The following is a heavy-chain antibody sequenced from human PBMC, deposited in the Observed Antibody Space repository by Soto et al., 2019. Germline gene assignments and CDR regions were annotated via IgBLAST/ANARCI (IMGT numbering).Heavy chain of an antibody. D-gene: IGHD2-2*01. V-gene: IGHV3-74*01. J-gene: IGHJ3*02. Sequence: EVQLVESGGGLIQPGESLRLSCAASGFPFGLFYMHWVRQAPGKGLEWVSHINGDGTTTVYADSVKGRFTISRDNAKNTLYLQMTSLRAEDTAVYYCARDRGYPDSFDIWGQGTMVTVSS. CDR3: ARDRGYPDSFDI. CDR2: INGDGTTT. CDR1: GFPFGLFY.